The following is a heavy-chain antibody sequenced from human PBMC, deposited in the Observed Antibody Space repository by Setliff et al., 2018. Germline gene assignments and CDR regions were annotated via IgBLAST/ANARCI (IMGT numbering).Heavy chain of an antibody. V-gene: IGHV4-39*07. CDR2: IYDSGKT. D-gene: IGHD6-13*01. J-gene: IGHJ4*02. CDR1: GDSISSISYY. CDR3: ARGPGSSSWPGDYYFDY. Sequence: PSETLSLTCTVPGDSISSISYYWGWIRQPPGKGLEWIGTIYDSGKTYYNPSLKSRVTISVDTSKNQISLKLSSVTAADTAVYYCARGPGSSSWPGDYYFDYWGQGTLVTVSS.